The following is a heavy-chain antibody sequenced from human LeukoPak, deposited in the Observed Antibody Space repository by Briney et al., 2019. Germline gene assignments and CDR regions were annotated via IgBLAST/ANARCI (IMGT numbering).Heavy chain of an antibody. CDR1: IESFSGYY. D-gene: IGHD3-22*01. J-gene: IGHJ5*02. CDR2: ISGSGTT. Sequence: SETLSLTCAVYIESFSGYYWNWIRQTPGKGLEWIGEISGSGTTNINPSLRRRVSLSVDTSINQFSLDMRSMTAADTGVYYCARGQGVTLIKVGKNWFDPWSQGTPVIVSP. V-gene: IGHV4-34*01. CDR3: ARGQGVTLIKVGKNWFDP.